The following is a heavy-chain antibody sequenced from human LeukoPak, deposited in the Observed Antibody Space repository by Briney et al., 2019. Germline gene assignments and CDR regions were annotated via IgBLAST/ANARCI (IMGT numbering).Heavy chain of an antibody. Sequence: PSETLSFTCTVSGGSISSSSYYWGWIRQPPGKGLEWIGSIYYSGSTYYNPSLKSRVTISVDTSKNQFSLKLSSVTAADTAVYYCARPISIAVGINYWGQGTLVTVSS. D-gene: IGHD6-19*01. J-gene: IGHJ4*02. V-gene: IGHV4-39*01. CDR2: IYYSGST. CDR1: GGSISSSSYY. CDR3: ARPISIAVGINY.